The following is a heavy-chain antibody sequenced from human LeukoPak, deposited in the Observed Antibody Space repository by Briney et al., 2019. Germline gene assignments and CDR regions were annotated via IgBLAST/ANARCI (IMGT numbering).Heavy chain of an antibody. CDR3: AKSSPPPLRY. CDR1: GFTFSSYA. Sequence: GGSLRLSCVASGFTFSSYAMHWVRQTPGKGLEYVSGINSNGGSTHYANSVKGRFTISRDNSKHTLYLQMGSLRTEDMAVYYCAKSSPPPLRYWGQGTLVTVSS. CDR2: INSNGGST. V-gene: IGHV3-64*01. J-gene: IGHJ4*02.